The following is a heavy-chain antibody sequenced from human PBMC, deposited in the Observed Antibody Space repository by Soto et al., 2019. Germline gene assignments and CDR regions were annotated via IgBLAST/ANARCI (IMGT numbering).Heavy chain of an antibody. D-gene: IGHD7-27*01. CDR3: ARGLGTNGLDV. CDR1: GYRFTTYG. V-gene: IGHV1-18*04. Sequence: QVQLLQSGAEVKKPGASVKVSCKASGYRFTTYGITCVRLAPGQGLEWLGGISTYNGNSDYAQNLQDRVTMTTETSTSTADMEVTSLTSDDTAVYYCARGLGTNGLDVWGQGTTVTVSS. J-gene: IGHJ6*02. CDR2: ISTYNGNS.